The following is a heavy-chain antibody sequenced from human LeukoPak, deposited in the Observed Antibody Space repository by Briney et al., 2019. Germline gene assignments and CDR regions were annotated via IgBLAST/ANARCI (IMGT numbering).Heavy chain of an antibody. CDR1: GRSMSNYC. CDR2: IYSSEDA. D-gene: IGHD4-11*01. Sequence: TSETLSLTCTVSGRSMSNYCWSWIGQPAGKGLEWSGRIYSSEDANDNPSLKSRVTLSVHTSKNQFSLILSSVIAADTAVYYCARDFLLQSEGLFDYWGQGTLVTVSS. V-gene: IGHV4-4*07. J-gene: IGHJ4*02. CDR3: ARDFLLQSEGLFDY.